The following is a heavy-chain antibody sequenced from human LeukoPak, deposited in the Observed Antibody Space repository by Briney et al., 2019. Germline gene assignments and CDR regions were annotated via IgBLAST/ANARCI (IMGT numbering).Heavy chain of an antibody. J-gene: IGHJ6*01. CDR3: ARESSRDAYYYYGMDV. D-gene: IGHD6-13*01. CDR1: GFTFSDYY. V-gene: IGHV3-11*01. CDR2: IRSSGSAI. Sequence: GGSLRLSCAASGFTFSDYYMCWIRQAPEKGLEWVSYIRSSGSAIYYVDSVKGRFTISRANAKNSLYLKMKSLRAEDTAVYYCARESSRDAYYYYGMDVLGKGPRSPCPQ.